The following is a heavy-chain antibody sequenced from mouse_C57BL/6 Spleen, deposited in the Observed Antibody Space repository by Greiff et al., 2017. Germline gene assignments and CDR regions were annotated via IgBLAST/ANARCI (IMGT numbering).Heavy chain of an antibody. CDR1: GYTFTSYW. Sequence: QVQLQQPGAELVKPGASVKLSCKASGYTFTSYWMHWVKQRPGQGLEWIGMIHPNSGSTNYNEKFKSKATLTVDKSSSTAYMQLSSLTSEDSAVYYCATSSYYSNYDSFDGWGKGTTLTVAA. CDR3: ATSSYYSNYDSFDG. V-gene: IGHV1-64*01. CDR2: IHPNSGST. J-gene: IGHJ2*01. D-gene: IGHD2-5*01.